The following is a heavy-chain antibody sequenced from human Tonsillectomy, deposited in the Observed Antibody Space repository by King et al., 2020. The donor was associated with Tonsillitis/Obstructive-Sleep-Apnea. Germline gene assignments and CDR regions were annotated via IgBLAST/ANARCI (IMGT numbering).Heavy chain of an antibody. CDR1: GGSFSGYY. V-gene: IGHV4-34*01. J-gene: IGHJ6*03. Sequence: VQLQQWGAGLLKPSETLSLTCGVYGGSFSGYYWSWIRQSPEKVLEWIGEINDSGFTNYNPSLESRFTISLDTSKNQISLKLNSVTAADTAIYYCARRADSNYGFYYYYMDVWGKGTTVTVSS. CDR2: INDSGFT. D-gene: IGHD4-11*01. CDR3: ARRADSNYGFYYYYMDV.